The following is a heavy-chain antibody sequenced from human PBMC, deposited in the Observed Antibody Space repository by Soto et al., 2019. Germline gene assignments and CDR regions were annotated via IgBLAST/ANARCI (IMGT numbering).Heavy chain of an antibody. J-gene: IGHJ4*02. V-gene: IGHV3-74*01. CDR2: INGDGSSA. Sequence: EVRLVASGGGLVQPGGSMRLSCAASGFNFRNYWMHWVRQAPGKGLVWVSRINGDGSSAIYADSVKGRFTISRDNAKNTLYLHMNRLRAADTAVYYCARTMEGAWFDYWGQGKLVTVPA. CDR1: GFNFRNYW. CDR3: ARTMEGAWFDY. D-gene: IGHD1-26*01.